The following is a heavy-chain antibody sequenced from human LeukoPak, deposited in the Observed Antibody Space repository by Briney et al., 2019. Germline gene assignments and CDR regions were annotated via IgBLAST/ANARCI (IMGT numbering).Heavy chain of an antibody. CDR2: IYYSGST. Sequence: SSETLSLTCTVSGYSISSGYYWGWIRQPPGKGLEWIGSIYYSGSTYYNPSLKSRVTISIHTSKNQFSLKLSSVTAADTAVYYCARVEMATSIDYWGQGTLVTVSS. J-gene: IGHJ4*02. CDR3: ARVEMATSIDY. D-gene: IGHD5-24*01. CDR1: GYSISSGYY. V-gene: IGHV4-38-2*02.